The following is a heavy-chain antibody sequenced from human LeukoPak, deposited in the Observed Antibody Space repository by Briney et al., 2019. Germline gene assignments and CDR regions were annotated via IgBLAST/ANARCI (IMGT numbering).Heavy chain of an antibody. CDR3: ARDAWGFDP. J-gene: IGHJ5*02. V-gene: IGHV3-33*01. CDR2: IWYDGSNK. CDR1: EFTFSSYG. Sequence: GRSLRLSCAASEFTFSSYGMHWVRQAPGKGLEWVAVIWYDGSNKYYADSVKGRFTISRDNSKNTLYLQMNSLRAEDTAVYYCARDAWGFDPWGQGTLVTVSS.